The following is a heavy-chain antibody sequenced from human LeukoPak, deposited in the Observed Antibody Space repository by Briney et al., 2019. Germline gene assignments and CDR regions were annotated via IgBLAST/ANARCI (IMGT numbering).Heavy chain of an antibody. Sequence: GGSLRLSCATSGFIFSNYDMHWVRQAPGKGLEWVAFIRYDGTNKNYADSVQGRFTISRDNSKNTLYLQKTSLRVHDTALYYCAKRPPGSGLDYWGQGTLVTVSS. J-gene: IGHJ4*02. CDR3: AKRPPGSGLDY. CDR1: GFIFSNYD. CDR2: IRYDGTNK. V-gene: IGHV3-30*02. D-gene: IGHD3-10*01.